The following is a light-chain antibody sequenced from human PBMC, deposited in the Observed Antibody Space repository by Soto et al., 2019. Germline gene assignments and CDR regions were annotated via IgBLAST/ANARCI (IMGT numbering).Light chain of an antibody. J-gene: IGLJ1*01. Sequence: QSVLTQPSSVSGSPGQSITISCTGTSXDVGSYDLVSWYQQRPGKAPKLMIYEGTKRPSGVSIRFSGSKSGNTASLTISGLQAEDEADYYCCSYAGSSTFVFGTGTKVTVL. CDR3: CSYAGSSTFV. CDR2: EGT. CDR1: SXDVGSYDL. V-gene: IGLV2-23*03.